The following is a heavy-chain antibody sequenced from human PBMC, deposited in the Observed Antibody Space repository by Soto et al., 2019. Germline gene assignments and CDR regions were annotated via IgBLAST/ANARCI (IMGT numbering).Heavy chain of an antibody. V-gene: IGHV3-53*01. CDR1: GFSVSSNY. CDR3: ARLGTYYYDSSRYEYY. Sequence: GGSLRLSCVASGFSVSSNYMSWVRQAPGKGLEWVSVIYSGGSTYYADSVKGRFTISRDNSKNTLYLQMNSLRAEDTAVYYCARLGTYYYDSSRYEYYWGQGTLVTVSS. D-gene: IGHD3-22*01. CDR2: IYSGGST. J-gene: IGHJ4*02.